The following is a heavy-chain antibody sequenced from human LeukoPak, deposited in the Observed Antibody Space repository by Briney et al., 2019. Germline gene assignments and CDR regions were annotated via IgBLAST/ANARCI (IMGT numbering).Heavy chain of an antibody. CDR2: ISAYNGNT. D-gene: IGHD2-21*02. CDR3: ARTPPGGDIDY. Sequence: GASVKVSCKASGYTFTSYGISWVRQAPGQGLEWMGWISAYNGNTNYAQKLQGRVTMTTDTSTSTAYMELSSLRSEDTAVYYCARTPPGGDIDYWGQGTLVTVSS. V-gene: IGHV1-18*01. J-gene: IGHJ4*02. CDR1: GYTFTSYG.